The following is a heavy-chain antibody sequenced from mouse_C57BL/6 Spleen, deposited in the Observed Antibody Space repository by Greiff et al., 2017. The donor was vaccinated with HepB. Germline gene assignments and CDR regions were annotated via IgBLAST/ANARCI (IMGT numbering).Heavy chain of an antibody. CDR3: AEGITTGFDY. J-gene: IGHJ2*01. V-gene: IGHV1-26*01. D-gene: IGHD1-1*01. CDR2: INPNNGGT. Sequence: VQLQQSGPELVKPGASVKISCKASGYTFTDYYMNWVKQSHGKSLEWIGDINPNNGGTSYNQKFKGKATLTVDKSSSTAYMELRSLTSEDSAVYYCAEGITTGFDYWGQGTTLTVSS. CDR1: GYTFTDYY.